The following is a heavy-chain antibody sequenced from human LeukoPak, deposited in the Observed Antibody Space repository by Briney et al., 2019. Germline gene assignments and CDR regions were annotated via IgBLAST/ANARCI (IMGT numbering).Heavy chain of an antibody. D-gene: IGHD6-13*01. J-gene: IGHJ4*02. V-gene: IGHV3-48*01. Sequence: PGGSLRLSCAASGFTFSSYSMNWVRQAPGKGLEWVSYISSSSSTIYYADSVKGRFTISRDNAKNSLYLQMNSLRAEDTAVYYCARGGIAPAGGYWGQGPLVTVSS. CDR2: ISSSSSTI. CDR3: ARGGIAPAGGY. CDR1: GFTFSSYS.